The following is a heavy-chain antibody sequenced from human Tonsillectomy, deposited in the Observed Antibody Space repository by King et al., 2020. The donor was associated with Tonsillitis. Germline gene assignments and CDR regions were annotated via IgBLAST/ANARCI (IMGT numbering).Heavy chain of an antibody. CDR3: TRSINRGSGGYRTFDI. Sequence: LQLQESGPGLVKPSETLSLSCSVSDGSISSITYYWGWIRQPPGKGLEWIGSIYYTGSTYYNPSLKSRVTISVDTSKNQFSLKLTSVTAADTAVYYCTRSINRGSGGYRTFDIWGQGTMVTVSS. CDR1: DGSISSITYY. CDR2: IYYTGST. D-gene: IGHD2-15*01. V-gene: IGHV4-39*01. J-gene: IGHJ3*02.